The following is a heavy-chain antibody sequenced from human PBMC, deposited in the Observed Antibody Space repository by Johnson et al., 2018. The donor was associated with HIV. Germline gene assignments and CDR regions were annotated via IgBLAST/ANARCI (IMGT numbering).Heavy chain of an antibody. Sequence: VQLVESGGGLVQPGGSLRLSCAASGFTFSSYWMSWVRQAPGKGLEWVANIKQDGREQYYVDSVKGRFTISRDNAKNSLYLQMNSLRAEDTALYYCAKVPVGAKGPVAFDIWGQGTMVTVAS. CDR2: IKQDGREQ. D-gene: IGHD1-26*01. V-gene: IGHV3-7*03. J-gene: IGHJ3*02. CDR3: AKVPVGAKGPVAFDI. CDR1: GFTFSSYW.